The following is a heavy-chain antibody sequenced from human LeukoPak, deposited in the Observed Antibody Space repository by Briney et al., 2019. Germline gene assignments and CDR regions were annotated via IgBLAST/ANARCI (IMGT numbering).Heavy chain of an antibody. D-gene: IGHD2-2*01. CDR2: INPSGDNT. CDR1: GYTFTNNY. J-gene: IGHJ4*02. Sequence: ASVTVSCKASGYTFTNNYMHWVRRAPGHGLEWMGLINPSGDNTWYAQTFQGRVTMTRDMATSTDYMEVSSLKSEDTAVYYCAGGRTDIVVVPATLRNYYFDYWGQGTLVTVSS. V-gene: IGHV1-46*01. CDR3: AGGRTDIVVVPATLRNYYFDY.